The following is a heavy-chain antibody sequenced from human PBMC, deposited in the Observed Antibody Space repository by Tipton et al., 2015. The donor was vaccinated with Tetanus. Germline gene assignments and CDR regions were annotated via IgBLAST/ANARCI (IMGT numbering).Heavy chain of an antibody. Sequence: LRLSCAASGFPFSNYAMSWIRQPPGKGLEWIGYIYFNGTTKYNPALKSRATISVDTSKKQFSLSLTSVTAADTAVYYCTRDAGDSGHWGQGTLVTVSS. V-gene: IGHV4-59*01. D-gene: IGHD2-21*02. J-gene: IGHJ4*02. CDR3: TRDAGDSGH. CDR2: IYFNGTT. CDR1: GFPFSNYA.